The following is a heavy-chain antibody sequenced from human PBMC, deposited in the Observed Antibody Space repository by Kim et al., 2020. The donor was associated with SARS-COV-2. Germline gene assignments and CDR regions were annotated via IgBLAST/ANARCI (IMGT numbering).Heavy chain of an antibody. CDR3: ARDLGTITMIVVVIRGMDV. CDR1: GFTFSSYA. CDR2: ISYDGSNK. J-gene: IGHJ6*02. V-gene: IGHV3-30-3*01. D-gene: IGHD3-22*01. Sequence: GGSLRLSCAASGFTFSSYAMHWGRQAPGKGLEWVAVISYDGSNKYYADSVKGRFTISRDNSKNTLYLQMNSLRAEDTAVYYCARDLGTITMIVVVIRGMDVWGQGTTVTVSS.